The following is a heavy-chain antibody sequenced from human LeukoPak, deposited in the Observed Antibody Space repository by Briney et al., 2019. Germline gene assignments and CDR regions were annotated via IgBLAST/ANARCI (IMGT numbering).Heavy chain of an antibody. CDR3: ARHGPYGDPFDY. J-gene: IGHJ4*02. CDR1: GGSISSYY. CDR2: IYYSGST. V-gene: IGHV4-59*08. Sequence: SETLSLTCTVSGGSISSYYWSWIRQPRGKGLEWIGYIYYSGSTNYNPSLKSRVTISVDTSKNQFSLELSSVTAADTAVYYCARHGPYGDPFDYWGQGTLVTVSS. D-gene: IGHD4-17*01.